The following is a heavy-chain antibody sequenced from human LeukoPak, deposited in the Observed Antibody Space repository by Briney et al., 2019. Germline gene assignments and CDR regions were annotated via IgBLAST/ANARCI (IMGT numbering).Heavy chain of an antibody. D-gene: IGHD6-19*01. V-gene: IGHV1-2*02. CDR1: GYTFTGYY. CDR2: INPNSGGT. Sequence: VSVKVSCKASGYTFTGYYMHWVRQAPGQGLEWMGWINPNSGGTNYAQKFQGRVTMTRDTSISTAYMELSRLRSDDTAVYYCARQCLDSSGWCEFDYWGQGTLVTVSS. CDR3: ARQCLDSSGWCEFDY. J-gene: IGHJ4*02.